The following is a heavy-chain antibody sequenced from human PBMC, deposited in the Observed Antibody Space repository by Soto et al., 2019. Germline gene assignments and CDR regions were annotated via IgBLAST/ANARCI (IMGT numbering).Heavy chain of an antibody. CDR2: ISRSSNYI. D-gene: IGHD3-10*01. Sequence: GGSLRLSCTVSGFSFTSYSMNWVRQAPGKGLEWVSSISRSSNYIYYADSVKGRFTISRDNAKNSLYLQMNSLRAEDTAVYYCARHLGLWFGDLSYYFDHWGQGTLVTVSS. CDR3: ARHLGLWFGDLSYYFDH. J-gene: IGHJ4*02. V-gene: IGHV3-21*06. CDR1: GFSFTSYS.